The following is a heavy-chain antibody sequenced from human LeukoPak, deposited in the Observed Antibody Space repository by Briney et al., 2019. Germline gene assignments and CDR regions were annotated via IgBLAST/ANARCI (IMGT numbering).Heavy chain of an antibody. CDR2: ISYDGSNK. D-gene: IGHD2-2*01. CDR3: AKLSSSSTSSQTIDY. Sequence: GGSLRLSCGASGFTFSSYGMHWVRQAPGKGLEWVAVISYDGSNKYYADSVKGRFTISRDNSKNTLYLQMNSLRAEDTAVYYCAKLSSSSTSSQTIDYWGQGTLVTVSS. V-gene: IGHV3-30*18. CDR1: GFTFSSYG. J-gene: IGHJ4*02.